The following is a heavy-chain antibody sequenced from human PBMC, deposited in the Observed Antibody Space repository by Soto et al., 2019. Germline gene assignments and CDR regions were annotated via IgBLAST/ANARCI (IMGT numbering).Heavy chain of an antibody. CDR2: ISYEGSKK. CDR1: GFTFSSYA. V-gene: IGHV3-30-3*01. J-gene: IGHJ4*02. D-gene: IGHD2-15*01. Sequence: QVQLVASGGGVVQPGRSLRLSCAASGFTFSSYAMHWVRQAPGKGLEWVAVISYEGSKKYYTDSVKGRFTISRDNSKNTLYLQMNSLRTEDTAVYYCARQSCSGGSCYYDYWGQGTLVTVSS. CDR3: ARQSCSGGSCYYDY.